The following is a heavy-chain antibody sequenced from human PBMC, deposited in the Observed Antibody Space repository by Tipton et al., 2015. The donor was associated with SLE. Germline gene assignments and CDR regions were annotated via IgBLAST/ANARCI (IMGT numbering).Heavy chain of an antibody. CDR2: IKQDGSEK. V-gene: IGHV3-7*03. Sequence: SLRLSCAASGFTFSSYWMSWVRQAPGKGLEWVANIKQDGSEKYYVDSVKGRFTISRDNAKNSLYLQMNSLRAEDTAVYYCARVDSSSWNYFDYWGQGTLVTVSS. D-gene: IGHD6-13*01. CDR3: ARVDSSSWNYFDY. CDR1: GFTFSSYW. J-gene: IGHJ4*02.